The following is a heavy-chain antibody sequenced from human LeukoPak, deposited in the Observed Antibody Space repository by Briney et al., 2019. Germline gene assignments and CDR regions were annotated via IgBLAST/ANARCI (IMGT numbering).Heavy chain of an antibody. V-gene: IGHV4-61*02. CDR2: LYTSWST. J-gene: IGHJ3*02. Sequence: SQTLSLTCSVSVCPISSGSYYWSWMRKTAGERLEWIGRLYTSWSTNYNPSLKSRVTRSVDPSKNQFALKLSSVTAADTAVYYCARDSHYCSSTSCYKGDDAFDIWGQGTMVTVSS. CDR1: VCPISSGSYY. CDR3: ARDSHYCSSTSCYKGDDAFDI. D-gene: IGHD2-2*02.